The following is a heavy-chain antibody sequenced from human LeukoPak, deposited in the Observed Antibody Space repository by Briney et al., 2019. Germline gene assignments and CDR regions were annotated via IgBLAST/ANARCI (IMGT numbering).Heavy chain of an antibody. D-gene: IGHD2-2*02. CDR1: GGIFSSYA. Sequence: GASVKVSCKASGGIFSSYAISWVRQAPGQGLEWMGGIIPIFGTANYAQKFQGRVTITTDESTSTAYMELSSLTSEDTAVYYCARGESIPTMCEYWGQGTLVTVSS. J-gene: IGHJ4*02. V-gene: IGHV1-69*05. CDR3: ARGESIPTMCEY. CDR2: IIPIFGTA.